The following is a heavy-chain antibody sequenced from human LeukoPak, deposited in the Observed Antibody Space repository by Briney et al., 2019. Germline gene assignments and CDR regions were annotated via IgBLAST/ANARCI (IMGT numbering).Heavy chain of an antibody. CDR2: ISYDGSNK. CDR1: GFSFSNYA. D-gene: IGHD2-2*02. J-gene: IGHJ4*02. CDR3: ARDRLGYCSSTSCYIDY. Sequence: GGSLRLSCAASGFSFSNYAMHWVRQAPGKGLEWVAAISYDGSNKYYAESVKGRFTISRDNARNSVYLQMNSLGVEDTAVYYCARDRLGYCSSTSCYIDYWGQGTLVTVSS. V-gene: IGHV3-30-3*01.